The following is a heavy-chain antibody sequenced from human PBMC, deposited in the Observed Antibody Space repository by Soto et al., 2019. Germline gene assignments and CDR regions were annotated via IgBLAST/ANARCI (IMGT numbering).Heavy chain of an antibody. CDR1: GGSISSGGYY. Sequence: SETLSLTCPVSGGSISSGGYYWSWIRQHPGKGLEWIGYIYYSGSTYYNPSLKSRVTISVDTSKNQFSLKLSSVTAADTAVYYCARDRLGYFDYWGQGTLVTVSS. CDR3: ARDRLGYFDY. D-gene: IGHD3-22*01. J-gene: IGHJ4*02. CDR2: IYYSGST. V-gene: IGHV4-31*03.